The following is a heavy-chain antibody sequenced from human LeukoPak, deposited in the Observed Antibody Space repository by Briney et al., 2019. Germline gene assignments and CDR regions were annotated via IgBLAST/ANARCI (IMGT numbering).Heavy chain of an antibody. V-gene: IGHV3-53*01. CDR2: ILGGGST. CDR1: GFTVSSNS. CDR3: ARIGNNYYGSGSYYNGAFDI. Sequence: GGSLRLSCAASGFTVSSNSLSWVRQAPGKGLEWVSVILGGGSTYYADSVKGRFTISRDNSKNTLYLQMNSLTAEDTAVYYCARIGNNYYGSGSYYNGAFDIWGQGTMVTASS. J-gene: IGHJ3*02. D-gene: IGHD3-10*01.